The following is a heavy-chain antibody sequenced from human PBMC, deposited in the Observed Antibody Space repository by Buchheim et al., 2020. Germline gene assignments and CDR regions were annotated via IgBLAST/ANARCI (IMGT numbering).Heavy chain of an antibody. Sequence: EVQLVESGGGLVQPGGSLRLSCAASGFTFSSYSMNWVRQAPGKGLEWVSYISSSSSTIYYADSVKGRFTISRDNAKNPLYLQMNSLRAEDTAVYYCARTHSSGWYPSEHFDYWGQGTL. CDR1: GFTFSSYS. D-gene: IGHD6-19*01. CDR2: ISSSSSTI. V-gene: IGHV3-48*04. J-gene: IGHJ4*02. CDR3: ARTHSSGWYPSEHFDY.